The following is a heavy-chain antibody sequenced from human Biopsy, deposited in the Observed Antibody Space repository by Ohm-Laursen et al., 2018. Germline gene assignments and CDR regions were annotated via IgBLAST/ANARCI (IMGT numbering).Heavy chain of an antibody. V-gene: IGHV4-39*01. D-gene: IGHD6-19*01. CDR2: IYNTETT. CDR3: AKHGSGWTGDDAFHI. J-gene: IGHJ3*02. Sequence: SDTLSLTCAVSGGSISSSTTYYWAWLRQPPGKGLEWIGSIYNTETTFYNPSLKSRVTISVDTSKNQFSLKLTSVTAADTAVYYCAKHGSGWTGDDAFHIWGQGTMVTVSS. CDR1: GGSISSSTTYY.